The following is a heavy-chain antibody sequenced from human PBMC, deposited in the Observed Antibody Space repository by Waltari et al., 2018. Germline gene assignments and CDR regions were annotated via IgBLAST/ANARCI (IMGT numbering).Heavy chain of an antibody. V-gene: IGHV3-73*01. CDR1: GLSFSGSA. D-gene: IGHD1-26*01. Sequence: EVQLVESGGGLVQPGGSLNLSCAASGLSFSGSAMHWGRQAAGKGLEWLGRIRSRVDNYATDYSASVKGRFTLSRDDSKSTAYLQMNSLKTEDTAVYYCKVGVPDYFDSWGRGTLVTVSS. CDR2: IRSRVDNYAT. J-gene: IGHJ4*02. CDR3: KVGVPDYFDS.